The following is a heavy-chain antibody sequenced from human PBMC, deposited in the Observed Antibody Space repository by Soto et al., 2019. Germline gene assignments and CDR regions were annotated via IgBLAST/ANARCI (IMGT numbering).Heavy chain of an antibody. CDR2: ISGSGGST. Sequence: EVQLLESGGGLVQPGGSLRLSCAASGFTFSSYAMTWVRQPPGRGREGVSAISGSGGSTYYADSVKGRFTISRDNSKNTLYLQMNSLRAEDTAVYYCAKDSTAYSSSYDFDYWGQGTLVTVSS. CDR1: GFTFSSYA. CDR3: AKDSTAYSSSYDFDY. J-gene: IGHJ4*02. D-gene: IGHD6-6*01. V-gene: IGHV3-23*01.